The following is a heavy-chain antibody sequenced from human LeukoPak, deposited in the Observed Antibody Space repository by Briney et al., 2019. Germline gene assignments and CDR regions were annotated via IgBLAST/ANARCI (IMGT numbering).Heavy chain of an antibody. CDR3: ARSHVDTTVNN. Sequence: SETLSLXCTVSGGSIGSYYWSWSRQTPGKGLEWIGYIYYSGSTNYNPSLKSRVTISVDTSRNQFSLKMSSVTAADTAVYYCARSHVDTTVNNWGQGTLVTVSS. J-gene: IGHJ4*02. CDR1: GGSIGSYY. D-gene: IGHD5-18*01. CDR2: IYYSGST. V-gene: IGHV4-59*01.